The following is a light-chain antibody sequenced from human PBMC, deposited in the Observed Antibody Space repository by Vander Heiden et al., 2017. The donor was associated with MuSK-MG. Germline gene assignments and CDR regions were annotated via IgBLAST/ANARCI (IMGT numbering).Light chain of an antibody. V-gene: IGKV1-27*01. CDR2: AAS. Sequence: DIQMTQSPSSLSASVGDRVTITCRASQGISNYLAWYQQKPGKVPKLLIYAASTLLSAVPSPFTGSGSRTDFTLTISSLQPEDVATSYCQWYTGARFTFGPGTKVDIK. J-gene: IGKJ3*01. CDR3: QWYTGARFT. CDR1: QGISNY.